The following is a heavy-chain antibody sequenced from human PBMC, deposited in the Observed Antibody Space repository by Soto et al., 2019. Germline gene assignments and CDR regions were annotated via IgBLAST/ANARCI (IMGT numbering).Heavy chain of an antibody. Sequence: QVQLHQWGAGLLKPSETLSLTCSVYGESFSGFFWTWVRLPPGQGLEWIGEMNRGGSSNYNPSLKSRVTISVDASKNQFSLTLTSVTAADTGVYFCARRIPGYRHYMDVWGKGTTDTVSS. D-gene: IGHD3-16*02. V-gene: IGHV4-34*01. J-gene: IGHJ6*03. CDR1: GESFSGFF. CDR2: MNRGGSS. CDR3: ARRIPGYRHYMDV.